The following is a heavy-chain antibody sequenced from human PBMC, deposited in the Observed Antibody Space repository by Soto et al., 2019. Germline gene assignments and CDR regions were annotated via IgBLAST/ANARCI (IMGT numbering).Heavy chain of an antibody. CDR2: ISYDGNHQ. D-gene: IGHD6-13*01. CDR1: GFEFSDFG. CDR3: AKDQLDRGDNFYYGMDV. J-gene: IGHJ6*02. Sequence: QVQLVESGGGVVQPGMSLRLSCAASGFEFSDFGMDWVRQAPGKGLEWVAVISYDGNHQFYAVSVKGRFMISRDDTEKMLYLQMNTLTDDATAVYYCAKDQLDRGDNFYYGMDVWGQGTTVTVS. V-gene: IGHV3-30*18.